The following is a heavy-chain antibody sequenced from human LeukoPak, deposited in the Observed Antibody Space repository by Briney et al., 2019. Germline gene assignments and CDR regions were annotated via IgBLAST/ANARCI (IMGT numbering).Heavy chain of an antibody. Sequence: SETLSLTCSVSGGSISRSAYYWGWIRQPPGKGLEWIGSIFYSGSTYYNPSLKSRVTISVDTSKNQFSLKLSSVTAADTAVYYCARQDKFMTTVTTLNWFDPWGQGTLVTVSS. CDR3: ARQDKFMTTVTTLNWFDP. V-gene: IGHV4-39*01. D-gene: IGHD4-11*01. J-gene: IGHJ5*02. CDR2: IFYSGST. CDR1: GGSISRSAYY.